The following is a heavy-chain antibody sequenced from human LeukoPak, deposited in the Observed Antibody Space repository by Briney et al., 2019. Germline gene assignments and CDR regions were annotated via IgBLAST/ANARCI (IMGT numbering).Heavy chain of an antibody. CDR1: GGSIRSGDYY. D-gene: IGHD3-3*01. CDR3: ARSTYDFWSGYFDY. Sequence: SETLSLTCTVSGGSIRSGDYYWSWIRQPPGKGLEWIGYIYYSGRIYYNLSLKSRVTISVDRSKNQFSLKLSSVTAADTAVYYCARSTYDFWSGYFDYWGQGTLVTVSS. CDR2: IYYSGRI. J-gene: IGHJ4*02. V-gene: IGHV4-30-4*01.